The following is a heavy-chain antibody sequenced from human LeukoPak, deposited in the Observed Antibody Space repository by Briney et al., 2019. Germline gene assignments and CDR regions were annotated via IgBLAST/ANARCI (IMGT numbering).Heavy chain of an antibody. Sequence: GGSLRLSCAASGFTVSSNYMMGVRQAPGEGREGVSVIYRGGSTYYSDSVKGRFTISRDNSKNTLYLQMNSLRAEDTDVYYCARDRADTAMTTGGKGDYWGQGTLVTVSS. CDR1: GFTVSSNY. D-gene: IGHD5-18*01. CDR2: IYRGGST. CDR3: ARDRADTAMTTGGKGDY. V-gene: IGHV3-53*01. J-gene: IGHJ4*02.